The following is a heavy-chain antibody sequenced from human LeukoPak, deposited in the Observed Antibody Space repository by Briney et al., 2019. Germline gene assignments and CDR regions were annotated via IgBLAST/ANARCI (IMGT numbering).Heavy chain of an antibody. CDR3: AKNGAYGSGSYYRGGFDY. CDR2: IRPRSGNI. D-gene: IGHD3-10*01. V-gene: IGHV1-2*02. J-gene: IGHJ4*02. CDR1: GYSFTGFY. Sequence: ASVKVSCTASGYSFTGFYIHWVRQAPGQGLEWVWYIRPRSGNIYYADTLQGRVTITRDTSSNTPYMDLGSLGDDDTAVYYCAKNGAYGSGSYYRGGFDYWGQGILVTVSS.